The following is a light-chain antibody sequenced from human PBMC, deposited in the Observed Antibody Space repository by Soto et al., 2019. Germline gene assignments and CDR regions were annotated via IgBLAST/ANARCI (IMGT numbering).Light chain of an antibody. CDR3: QQRADWPLT. J-gene: IGKJ1*01. V-gene: IGKV3-11*01. CDR1: QSVSSY. CDR2: DTS. Sequence: EIVLTQSPATLSLSPGDRATLSCRASQSVSSYFAWYQQKPGQAPRLLIYDTSNRATGIPARFSGSGSGTDFTLIISSLEPEDFAVYYCQQRADWPLTFGQGTRVEIK.